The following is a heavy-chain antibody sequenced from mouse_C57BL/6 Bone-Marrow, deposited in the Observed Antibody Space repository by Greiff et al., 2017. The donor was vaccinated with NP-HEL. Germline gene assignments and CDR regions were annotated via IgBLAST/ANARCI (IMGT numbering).Heavy chain of an antibody. V-gene: IGHV1-64*01. CDR1: GYTFTSYW. D-gene: IGHD2-4*01. CDR3: ARKGDYEGAWFAY. Sequence: QVQLQQSGAELVKPGASVKLSCKASGYTFTSYWMHWVKQRPGQGLEWIGMIHPNSGSTNYNEKFKSKAKLPVDKSSSPADMQLSSLTSEDSAVYYCARKGDYEGAWFAYWGQGTLVTVSA. J-gene: IGHJ3*01. CDR2: IHPNSGST.